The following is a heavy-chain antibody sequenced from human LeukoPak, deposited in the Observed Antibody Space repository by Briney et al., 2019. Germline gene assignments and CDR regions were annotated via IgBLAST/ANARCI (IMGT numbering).Heavy chain of an antibody. CDR2: IYHSGST. J-gene: IGHJ4*02. D-gene: IGHD3-22*01. Sequence: SETLSLTCTVSGYSISSGYYWGWIRQPPGKGLEWIGSIYHSGSTYYNPSLKSRVTISVDTSKNQFSLKLSSVTAADTAVYYCARDQYYYDSSGYQNFDYWGQGTLVTVSS. V-gene: IGHV4-38-2*02. CDR1: GYSISSGYY. CDR3: ARDQYYYDSSGYQNFDY.